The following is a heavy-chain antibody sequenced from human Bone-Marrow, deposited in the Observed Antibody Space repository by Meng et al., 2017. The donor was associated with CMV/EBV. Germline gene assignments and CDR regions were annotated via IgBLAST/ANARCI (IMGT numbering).Heavy chain of an antibody. CDR2: IYYSGST. J-gene: IGHJ3*02. Sequence: GSLRLTCTVSGGSISSYYWSWIRQPPGKGLEWSGYIYYSGSTNYNPSLKSRVTISVDTSKNQFSLKLISVTAADTAVYYCARMTTITYAFDIWGQGTMVTVSS. CDR1: GGSISSYY. D-gene: IGHD5-24*01. CDR3: ARMTTITYAFDI. V-gene: IGHV4-59*01.